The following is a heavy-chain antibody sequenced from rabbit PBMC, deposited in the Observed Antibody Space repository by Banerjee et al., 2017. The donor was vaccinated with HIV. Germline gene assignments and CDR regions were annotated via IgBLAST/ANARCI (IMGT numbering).Heavy chain of an antibody. D-gene: IGHD7-1*01. CDR1: GFSFSSSYF. CDR3: ARSVVGYSAYTVTRLDL. Sequence: QSLEESGGDLVKPGASLTLTCTASGFSFSSSYFMCWVRQAPGKGLEWIACIYTDSSGSTNYASWAKGRFTISKTSSTTVTLQVTSLTAADTATYFCARSVVGYSAYTVTRLDLWGPGTLVTVS. V-gene: IGHV1S40*01. CDR2: IYTDSSGST. J-gene: IGHJ3*01.